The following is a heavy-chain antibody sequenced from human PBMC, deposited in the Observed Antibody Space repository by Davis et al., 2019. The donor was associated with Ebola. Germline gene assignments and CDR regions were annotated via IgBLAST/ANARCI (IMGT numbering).Heavy chain of an antibody. CDR1: GGSFSGYY. V-gene: IGHV4-34*01. CDR3: ARGRIAARPVSEWFDP. Sequence: SETLSLTCAVYGGSFSGYYWSWIRQPPGKGLEWIGEINHSGSTNYNPSLKSRVTISVDTSKNQFSLKLSSATAADTAVYYCARGRIAARPVSEWFDPWGQGTLVTVSS. CDR2: INHSGST. D-gene: IGHD6-6*01. J-gene: IGHJ5*02.